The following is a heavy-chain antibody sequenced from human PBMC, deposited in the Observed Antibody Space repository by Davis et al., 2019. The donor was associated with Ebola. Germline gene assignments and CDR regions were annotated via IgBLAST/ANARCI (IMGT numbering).Heavy chain of an antibody. V-gene: IGHV3-43*01. CDR2: ISWDGGST. Sequence: GGSLRLSCAASGFTFDDYTMHWVRQAPGKGLEWVSLISWDGGSTYYADSVKGRFTISRDNSKNSLYLQMNSLRTEDTALYYCAKGGPQLGGDAFDIWGQGTMVTVSS. CDR3: AKGGPQLGGDAFDI. CDR1: GFTFDDYT. J-gene: IGHJ3*02. D-gene: IGHD2-15*01.